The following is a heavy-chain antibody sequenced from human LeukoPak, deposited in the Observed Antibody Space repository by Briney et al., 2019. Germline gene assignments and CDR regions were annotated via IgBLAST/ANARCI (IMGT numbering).Heavy chain of an antibody. CDR1: AGSISSFY. V-gene: IGHV4-59*13. CDR2: VFYSGNT. Sequence: SEILSLTCTVSAGSISSFYWNWIRQPPGKGLEWVGYVFYSGNTNYNPSLGSRVTISEDTSKSQFSLKLSSATAADTAVYYCWSTNTNYNPSLGSRVTISEDMNQIQFSLKLRTAAATAMAACYRARAPGSAYSSYYFDYWGQGTLVTVSS. D-gene: IGHD6-25*01. CDR3: WSTNTNYNPSLGSRVTISEDMNQIQFSLKLRTAAATAMAACYRARAPGSAYSSYYFDY. J-gene: IGHJ4*02.